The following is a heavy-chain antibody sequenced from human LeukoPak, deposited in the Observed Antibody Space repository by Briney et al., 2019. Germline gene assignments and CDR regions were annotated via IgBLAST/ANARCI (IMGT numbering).Heavy chain of an antibody. J-gene: IGHJ6*03. CDR1: GFTFSCYS. V-gene: IGHV3-21*01. CDR3: ARDSGDYVWGSYRWNYYYYMDV. CDR2: ISSSSSYI. D-gene: IGHD3-16*02. Sequence: GGSLRLSCAASGFTFSCYSMNWVRQAPGRGLEWVSSISSSSSYIYYADSVKGRFTISRDNAKNSLYLQMNSLRAEDTAVYYCARDSGDYVWGSYRWNYYYYMDVWGKGTTVTVSS.